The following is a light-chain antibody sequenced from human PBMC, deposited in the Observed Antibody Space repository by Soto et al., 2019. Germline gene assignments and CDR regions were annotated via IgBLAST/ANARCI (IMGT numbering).Light chain of an antibody. CDR2: EVS. Sequence: QSALTQPPSASGSPGQSVTISCTVTSSDVGGYNYVSWYQQHPGKAPKFMIYEVSKRPSGVPDRFSGSKSGNTASLTVSGLQAEDEADYYCSSYAGSNFVVFGGGTKLTVL. V-gene: IGLV2-8*01. CDR1: SSDVGGYNY. CDR3: SSYAGSNFVV. J-gene: IGLJ2*01.